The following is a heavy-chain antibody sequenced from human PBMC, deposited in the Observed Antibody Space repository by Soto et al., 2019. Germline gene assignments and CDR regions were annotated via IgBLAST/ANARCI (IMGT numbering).Heavy chain of an antibody. V-gene: IGHV3-15*01. CDR3: VEGWNDF. D-gene: IGHD1-1*01. Sequence: EVQLVESGGDLVEPGGSLRLSCVTSGFMFSSAWMSWVRQAPGKGLEWVGRIKSKTDGGARDYAAPVNGRFSISRDDSKSTPYLQMNRLRAEDTALYYCVEGWNDFWGQGTLVTVSS. J-gene: IGHJ4*02. CDR1: GFMFSSAW. CDR2: IKSKTDGGAR.